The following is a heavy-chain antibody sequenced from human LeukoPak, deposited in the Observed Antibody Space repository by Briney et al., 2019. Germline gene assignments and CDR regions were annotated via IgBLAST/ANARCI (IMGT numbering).Heavy chain of an antibody. J-gene: IGHJ4*02. D-gene: IGHD3-22*01. CDR1: GFRFDSFY. CDR2: ISASGAVP. V-gene: IGHV3-11*04. Sequence: GGSLRLSCAASGFRFDSFYMGWIRQVPGKGLDYIAFISASGAVPYYAESVKGRFTISRDNAKNSVSLQMNSLSADDTAVYYCARYLIVASEDYWGQGTLVTVSS. CDR3: ARYLIVASEDY.